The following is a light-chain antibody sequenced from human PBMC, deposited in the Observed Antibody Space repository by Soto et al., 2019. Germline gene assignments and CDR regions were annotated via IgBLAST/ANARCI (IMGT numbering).Light chain of an antibody. CDR1: SSDVGGYNY. CDR3: SSYTSSSLLYV. CDR2: DVS. J-gene: IGLJ1*01. V-gene: IGLV2-14*01. Sequence: QSALTQPASVSGSPGQSITISCTGTSSDVGGYNYVSWYQQHPGKAPKLMIYDVSNWPSGVSNRFSGSKSGNTASLTISGLQAEDEADYYCSSYTSSSLLYVLGTWTKVTVL.